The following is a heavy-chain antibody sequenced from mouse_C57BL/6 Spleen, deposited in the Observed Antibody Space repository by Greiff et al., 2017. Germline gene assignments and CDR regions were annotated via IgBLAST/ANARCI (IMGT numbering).Heavy chain of an antibody. J-gene: IGHJ1*03. CDR1: GFTFSDYG. D-gene: IGHD4-1*01. CDR2: ISSGSSTI. Sequence: EVKLMESGGGLVKPGGSLKLSCAASGFTFSDYGMHWVRQAPEKGLEWVAYISSGSSTIDYADTVKGRFTISRDNAKNTLFLQMTSLRSEDTAMYYCARSWDVGYFDVWGTGTTVTVSS. CDR3: ARSWDVGYFDV. V-gene: IGHV5-17*01.